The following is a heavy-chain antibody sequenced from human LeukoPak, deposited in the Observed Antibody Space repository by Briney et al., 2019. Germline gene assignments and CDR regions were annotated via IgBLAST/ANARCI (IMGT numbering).Heavy chain of an antibody. Sequence: SETLSLTCTVSGVSISSGGYYWSWIRQHPGKGLEWIGYVYNSGSTDYNPSLKSRVTISADTSKNQFSLKLSSVTASDTAVYYCARGRELGYWGQGTLVTVSS. CDR3: ARGRELGY. CDR2: VYNSGST. V-gene: IGHV4-61*08. CDR1: GVSISSGGYY. D-gene: IGHD1-26*01. J-gene: IGHJ4*02.